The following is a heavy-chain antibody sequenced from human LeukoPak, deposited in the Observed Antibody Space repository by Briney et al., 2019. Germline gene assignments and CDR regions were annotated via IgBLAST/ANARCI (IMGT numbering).Heavy chain of an antibody. D-gene: IGHD2-15*01. CDR1: GFTFSSYA. CDR2: ISYDGSNK. V-gene: IGHV3-30-3*01. CDR3: GRPLVVVAATPDY. Sequence: PGRSLRLSCAASGFTFSSYAMHWVRQAPGKGLEWVSVISYDGSNKYYADSVKGRFTISRDNSKNTLYLQMNSLRAEDTAVYYCGRPLVVVAATPDYWGQGTLVTVSS. J-gene: IGHJ4*02.